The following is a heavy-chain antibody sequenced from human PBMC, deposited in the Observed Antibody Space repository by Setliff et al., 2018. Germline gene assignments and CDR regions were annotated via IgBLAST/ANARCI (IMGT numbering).Heavy chain of an antibody. CDR2: IFYSGRT. Sequence: SETLSLTCSVSGDSMSGASIWSWIRQPPGKGLEWIGSIFYSGRTFYNPSLKSRVTISVDTSKNQFSLTLSSVTSADTAVYYCVRSAVYCASDCYPRYFDSWGQGTLVTVSS. D-gene: IGHD2-21*01. J-gene: IGHJ4*02. V-gene: IGHV4-38-2*02. CDR3: VRSAVYCASDCYPRYFDS. CDR1: GDSMSGASI.